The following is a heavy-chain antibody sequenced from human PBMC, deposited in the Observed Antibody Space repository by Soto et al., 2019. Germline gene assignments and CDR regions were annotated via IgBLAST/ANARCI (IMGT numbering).Heavy chain of an antibody. J-gene: IGHJ5*02. Sequence: SETLSLTCTVSGGSISSYYWSWIRQPPGKGLEWIGYIYYSGSTNYNPSLKSRVTISVDTSKNQFSLKLSSVTAADTAVYYCARHSGTVLFLFAPCGHGTLVPGSS. CDR2: IYYSGST. CDR1: GGSISSYY. D-gene: IGHD3-10*01. V-gene: IGHV4-59*08. CDR3: ARHSGTVLFLFAP.